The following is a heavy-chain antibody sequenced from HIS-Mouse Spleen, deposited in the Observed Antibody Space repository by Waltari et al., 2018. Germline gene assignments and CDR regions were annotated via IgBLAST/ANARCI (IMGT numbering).Heavy chain of an antibody. CDR1: GGSISSSSYY. CDR3: AREIPYSSSWYDWYFDL. CDR2: IYYSGST. J-gene: IGHJ2*01. D-gene: IGHD6-13*01. Sequence: QLQLQASGPGLVKPSETLSLTCPVPGGSISSSSYYWDWIRQPPGKGLAWIGCIYYSGSTYYNPSLKSRVTISVDTSKNQFSLKLSSVTAADTAVYYCAREIPYSSSWYDWYFDLWGRGTLVTVSS. V-gene: IGHV4-39*07.